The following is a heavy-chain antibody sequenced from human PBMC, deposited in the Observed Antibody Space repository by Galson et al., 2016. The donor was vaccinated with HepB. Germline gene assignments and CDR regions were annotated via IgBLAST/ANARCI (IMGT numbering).Heavy chain of an antibody. V-gene: IGHV3-21*01. CDR1: GFTFSSYS. D-gene: IGHD2-2*02. J-gene: IGHJ4*02. CDR2: LSGSTIYI. CDR3: TRHALGGNYIPDDY. Sequence: SLRLSCAASGFTFSSYSMSWVRQAPGKGLEWVASLSGSTIYIYYADSVKGRFTISRDNASNLLYLQMNSLRAEDTAVYYCTRHALGGNYIPDDYWGQGTLLTVSS.